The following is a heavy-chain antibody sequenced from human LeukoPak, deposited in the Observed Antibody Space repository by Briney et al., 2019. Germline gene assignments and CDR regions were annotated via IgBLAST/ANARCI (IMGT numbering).Heavy chain of an antibody. CDR2: FDHENDET. CDR1: GYTLSELS. J-gene: IGHJ4*02. CDR3: ATDGTGRYSVDC. V-gene: IGHV1-24*01. Sequence: ASVKVSCKVSGYTLSELSMYWVRQGPGKGLEWMGSFDHENDETTYAQKFQGRIRMTEDTSTQTAYMELSGLRSDDTAIYYCATDGTGRYSVDCWGPGTLVTVSS. D-gene: IGHD3-10*01.